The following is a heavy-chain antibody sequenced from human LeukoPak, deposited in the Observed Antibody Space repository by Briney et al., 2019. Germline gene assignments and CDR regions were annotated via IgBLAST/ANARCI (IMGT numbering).Heavy chain of an antibody. J-gene: IGHJ4*02. Sequence: PSETLSLTCTVSGGSISSYYWSWIRQPPGKGLEWIGYIYYSGSTNYNPSLKSRVTISVDTSKNQFSLKLSSVTAADTAVYCCARAAKWLPPDFDYWGQGTLVTVSS. CDR2: IYYSGST. V-gene: IGHV4-59*01. CDR1: GGSISSYY. CDR3: ARAAKWLPPDFDY. D-gene: IGHD5-12*01.